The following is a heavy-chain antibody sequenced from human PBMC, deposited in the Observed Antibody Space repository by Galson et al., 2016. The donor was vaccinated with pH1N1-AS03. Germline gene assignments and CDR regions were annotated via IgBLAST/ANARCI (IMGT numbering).Heavy chain of an antibody. CDR3: ARLKINDIWFGYLYES. J-gene: IGHJ4*02. D-gene: IGHD3-3*01. CDR2: IYHTGST. CDR1: GYSVSRGYC. V-gene: IGHV4-38-2*01. Sequence: SETLSLTCGVSGYSVSRGYCWGWIRQAPGKGLEWIGSIYHTGSTYYNPSLKSRLTISMDTSKNQFSLNLSSVTAADTALYYCARLKINDIWFGYLYESWGQGTLVTVSS.